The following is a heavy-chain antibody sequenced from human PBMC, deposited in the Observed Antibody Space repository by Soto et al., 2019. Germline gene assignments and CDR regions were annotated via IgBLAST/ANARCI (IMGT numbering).Heavy chain of an antibody. J-gene: IGHJ6*02. CDR2: IKQDGSEK. D-gene: IGHD3-10*02. CDR3: ARGGCCSGSYYYYYYYGMDV. CDR1: GFTFSSYW. V-gene: IGHV3-7*01. Sequence: GGSLRLSCAASGFTFSSYWMSWVRQAPGKGLEWVANIKQDGSEKYYVDSVKGRFTISRDNAKNSLYLQMNSLRAEDTAVYYCARGGCCSGSYYYYYYYGMDVWGQGTTVTVSS.